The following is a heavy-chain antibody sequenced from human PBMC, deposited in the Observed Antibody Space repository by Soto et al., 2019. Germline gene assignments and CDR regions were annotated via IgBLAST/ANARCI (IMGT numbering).Heavy chain of an antibody. CDR2: IGGSSSYT. D-gene: IGHD3-10*01. Sequence: QVQLVESGGDLVKPGGSLRLSCAASGFPFSDYYMSWLRQAPGKGLEWVSSIGGSSSYTNNADSVKGRFTISRDNAKNSLYLQMNSLIAEDTAVYYCARRRPTAYYNYWGQGTLVTVSS. CDR1: GFPFSDYY. CDR3: ARRRPTAYYNY. J-gene: IGHJ4*02. V-gene: IGHV3-11*05.